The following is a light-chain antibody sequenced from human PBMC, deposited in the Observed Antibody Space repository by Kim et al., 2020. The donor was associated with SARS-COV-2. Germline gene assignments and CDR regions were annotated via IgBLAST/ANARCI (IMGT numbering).Light chain of an antibody. Sequence: GQSITISCTGTSSDVGGYNYVSWYQQHPGKAPKLMIYDVCNRPSGVSNRFSGSKSGNTASLTISGLQAEDEADYYCSSYTSSSTLVFGTGTKVTVL. CDR3: SSYTSSSTLV. J-gene: IGLJ1*01. V-gene: IGLV2-14*03. CDR1: SSDVGGYNY. CDR2: DVC.